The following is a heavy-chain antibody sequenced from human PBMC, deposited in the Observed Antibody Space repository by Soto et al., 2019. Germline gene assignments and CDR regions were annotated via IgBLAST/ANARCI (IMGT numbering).Heavy chain of an antibody. CDR3: AKGQLWPTDYYYGMDV. CDR2: ISGSGGST. J-gene: IGHJ6*02. D-gene: IGHD5-18*01. V-gene: IGHV3-23*01. CDR1: GFTFSSYA. Sequence: GGSLRLSCAASGFTFSSYAMSWVRQAPGKGLEWVSAISGSGGSTYYADSVKGRFTISRDNSKNTLYLQMNSLRAEDTAVYYCAKGQLWPTDYYYGMDVWGQGTTGTVSS.